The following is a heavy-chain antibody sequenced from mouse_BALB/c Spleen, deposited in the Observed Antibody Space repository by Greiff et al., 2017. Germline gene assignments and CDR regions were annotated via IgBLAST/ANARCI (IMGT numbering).Heavy chain of an antibody. Sequence: QVHVKQSGAELARPGASVKMSCKASGYTFTSYTMHWVKQRPGQGLEWIGYINPSSGYTNYNQKFKDKATLTADKSSSTAYMQLSSLTSEDSAVYYCASPYDYDEKGAMDYWGQGTSVTVSS. CDR3: ASPYDYDEKGAMDY. CDR2: INPSSGYT. V-gene: IGHV1-4*01. J-gene: IGHJ4*01. CDR1: GYTFTSYT. D-gene: IGHD2-4*01.